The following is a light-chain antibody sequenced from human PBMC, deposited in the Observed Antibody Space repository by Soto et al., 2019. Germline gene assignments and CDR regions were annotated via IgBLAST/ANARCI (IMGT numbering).Light chain of an antibody. CDR3: QQYNNWPRK. CDR1: QSVSSN. J-gene: IGKJ1*01. Sequence: EIVMTQSPATLSVSPGERATLSCRASQSVSSNLAWYQQKPGQAPRLLIYGASTRATGIPARCSGSGSGTAFTLTISSVQTQDFAVYYCQQYNNWPRKFGQGTKVDIK. CDR2: GAS. V-gene: IGKV3-15*01.